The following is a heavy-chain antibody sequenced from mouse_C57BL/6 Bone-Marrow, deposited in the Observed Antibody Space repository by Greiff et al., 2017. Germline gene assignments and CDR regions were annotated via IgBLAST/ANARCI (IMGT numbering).Heavy chain of an antibody. D-gene: IGHD1-1*01. CDR2: IDPSDSYT. V-gene: IGHV1-59*01. Sequence: VQLQQPGAELVRPGPSVKLSCKASGYTFTSYWMHWVKQRPGQGLEWIGVIDPSDSYTNYNQKFKGKATLTVDTSSSTAYMQLSSLTSEDSAVYYCARGHYGSSYRYAMDYWGQGTSVTVSS. CDR1: GYTFTSYW. CDR3: ARGHYGSSYRYAMDY. J-gene: IGHJ4*01.